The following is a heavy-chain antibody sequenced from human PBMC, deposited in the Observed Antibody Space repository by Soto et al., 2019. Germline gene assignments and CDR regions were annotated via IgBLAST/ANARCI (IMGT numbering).Heavy chain of an antibody. V-gene: IGHV3-48*01. CDR3: ARDGGLYSSSWQFDY. D-gene: IGHD6-13*01. J-gene: IGHJ4*02. Sequence: GGSLRLSCAASGFTFSSYSMNWVRQAPGKGLEWVSYISSSSSTIYYADSVKGRFTISRDNAKNSLYLQMNSLRAEDTAVYYCARDGGLYSSSWQFDYWGQGTLVTVSS. CDR1: GFTFSSYS. CDR2: ISSSSSTI.